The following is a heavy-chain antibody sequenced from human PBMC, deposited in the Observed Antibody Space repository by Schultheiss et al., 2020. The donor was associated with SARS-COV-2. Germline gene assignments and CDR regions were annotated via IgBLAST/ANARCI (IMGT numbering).Heavy chain of an antibody. Sequence: GGSLRLSCAASGFTFSSYGMHWVRQAPGKGLEWVAVISYDGSNKYYADSVKGRFTISRDNAKNSLYLQMNSLRAEDTAVYYCAREKWGTLAYWGQGTLVTVSS. CDR2: ISYDGSNK. V-gene: IGHV3-30*12. CDR1: GFTFSSYG. CDR3: AREKWGTLAY. J-gene: IGHJ4*02. D-gene: IGHD3-16*01.